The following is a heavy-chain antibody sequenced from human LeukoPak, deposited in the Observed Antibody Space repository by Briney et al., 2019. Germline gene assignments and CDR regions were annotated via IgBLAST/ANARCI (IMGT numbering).Heavy chain of an antibody. Sequence: PGRSLRLSCAASGFTFSSYGMHWVRQAPGKGLEWVAIISYDGINKYYADSVKGRFTISRDNSKNTLYLQMNSLRAEDTAVYYCARVDSSGYYPDYWGQGTLATVSS. CDR1: GFTFSSYG. CDR2: ISYDGINK. D-gene: IGHD3-22*01. CDR3: ARVDSSGYYPDY. V-gene: IGHV3-30*03. J-gene: IGHJ4*02.